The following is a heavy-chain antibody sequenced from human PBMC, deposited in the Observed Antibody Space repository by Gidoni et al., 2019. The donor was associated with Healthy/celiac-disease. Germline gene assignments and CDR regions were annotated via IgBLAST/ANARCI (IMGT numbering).Heavy chain of an antibody. CDR2: IRSKAYGGTT. V-gene: IGHV3-49*03. D-gene: IGHD3-22*01. Sequence: EVQLVESGGGLVQPGRSLRLSCTASGFTFGDYAMSWFRQAPGKGLEWVGFIRSKAYGGTTEYAASVKGRFTISRDDSKSIAYLQMNSLKTEDTAVYYCTRKAGGYYDSSDNAFDIWGQVTMVTVSS. CDR1: GFTFGDYA. J-gene: IGHJ3*02. CDR3: TRKAGGYYDSSDNAFDI.